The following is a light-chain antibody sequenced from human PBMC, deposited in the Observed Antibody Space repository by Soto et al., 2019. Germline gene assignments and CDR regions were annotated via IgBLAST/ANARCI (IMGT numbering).Light chain of an antibody. CDR1: SSDVGAYAS. V-gene: IGLV2-14*03. J-gene: IGLJ2*01. CDR3: SSYTGSSTPL. Sequence: QSALTQPASVSGSPGQSITISCTGASSDVGAYASVSWYQHHPGTAPQLIIYDVGNRPSGVSNRFSGSKSGNTASLTISGLQPEDEADYYCSSYTGSSTPLFGGGTKLTVL. CDR2: DVG.